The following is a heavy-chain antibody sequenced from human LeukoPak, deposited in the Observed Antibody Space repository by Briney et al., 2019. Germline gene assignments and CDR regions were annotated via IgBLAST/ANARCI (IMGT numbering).Heavy chain of an antibody. CDR2: INLSGTT. CDR3: ARYGPGSGTYPTPWYFAY. Sequence: SETLSLTCAVSGGSFTGYYWSWLHQTPGKGLEWIGEINLSGTTNYNPSLESRVTISLDTSKNQFSLKLSSVTVADAAIYYCARYGPGSGTYPTPWYFAYWGQGTLVTVSS. J-gene: IGHJ4*02. V-gene: IGHV4-34*01. CDR1: GGSFTGYY. D-gene: IGHD1-26*01.